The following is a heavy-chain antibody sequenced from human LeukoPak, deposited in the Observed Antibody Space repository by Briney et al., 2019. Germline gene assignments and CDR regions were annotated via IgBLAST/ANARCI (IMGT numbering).Heavy chain of an antibody. D-gene: IGHD3-10*01. CDR1: GFTFSRHW. J-gene: IGHJ4*02. CDR2: IKQDGSAK. Sequence: GGSLRLSCAASGFTFSRHWMYWVRQAPGKGLEWVANIKQDGSAKPYVDSVKGRFTISRDNAKNSLFLQMNSLRAEDTAVYYCAKLSLSGRSQSADYWGQGTLVTVSS. CDR3: AKLSLSGRSQSADY. V-gene: IGHV3-7*03.